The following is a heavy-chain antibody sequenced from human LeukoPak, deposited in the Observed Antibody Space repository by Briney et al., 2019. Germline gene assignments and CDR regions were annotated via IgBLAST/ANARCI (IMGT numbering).Heavy chain of an antibody. V-gene: IGHV1-2*02. CDR2: INPNSGGT. CDR1: GYTFTGYY. D-gene: IGHD3-10*01. CDR3: ARDTCAMTMVQGY. Sequence: ASVKVSCKASGYTFTGYYMHWVRQAPGQGLEWMGWINPNSGGTNYAQKFQGRVTMTRDTSISTAYMELSRLRSDDTAVYYCARDTCAMTMVQGYWGQGTLVTVSS. J-gene: IGHJ4*02.